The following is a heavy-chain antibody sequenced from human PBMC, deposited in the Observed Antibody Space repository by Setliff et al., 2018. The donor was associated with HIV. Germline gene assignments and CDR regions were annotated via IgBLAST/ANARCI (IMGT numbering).Heavy chain of an antibody. CDR1: GGTFRKYS. CDR2: VIPIFGST. CDR3: AGTTIKSGHESGYDKRAGFYYYMDV. J-gene: IGHJ6*03. V-gene: IGHV1-69*06. Sequence: RASVKVSCKASGGTFRKYSINWVRQAPGQGLEWMGGVIPIFGSTTFAQKFQGRVTITADKSTSTAYMELSSLRSEDTAVYYCAGTTIKSGHESGYDKRAGFYYYMDVWGKGTTVTVSS. D-gene: IGHD5-12*01.